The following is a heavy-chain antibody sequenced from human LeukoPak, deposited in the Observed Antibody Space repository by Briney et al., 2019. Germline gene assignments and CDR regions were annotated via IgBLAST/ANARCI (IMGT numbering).Heavy chain of an antibody. CDR1: GFTFSSYA. CDR3: AKDQGYEEAMTRGYFDY. Sequence: GGSLRLSCAASGFTFSSYAKSWVRQAPGKGLEWVSGISASGGSTSYADSVKGRFTISGDNSKNTLYLQMNSLRAEDTAVYYCAKDQGYEEAMTRGYFDYWGQGTLVTVSS. D-gene: IGHD2-2*01. J-gene: IGHJ4*02. V-gene: IGHV3-23*01. CDR2: ISASGGST.